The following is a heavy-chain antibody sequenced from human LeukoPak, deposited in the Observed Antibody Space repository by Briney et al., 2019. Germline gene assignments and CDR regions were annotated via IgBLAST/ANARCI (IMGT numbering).Heavy chain of an antibody. J-gene: IGHJ4*02. D-gene: IGHD6-19*01. CDR3: AKDLRQYSSGWYDY. Sequence: SGGSLRLSCAASGFTFSNYAIPWVRQAPGKGLEWVATISYDGSYENFGDSVKGRFTISRDNSKNTLYLQMNSLRAEDTAVYYCAKDLRQYSSGWYDYWGQGTLVTVSS. CDR2: ISYDGSYE. V-gene: IGHV3-30*18. CDR1: GFTFSNYA.